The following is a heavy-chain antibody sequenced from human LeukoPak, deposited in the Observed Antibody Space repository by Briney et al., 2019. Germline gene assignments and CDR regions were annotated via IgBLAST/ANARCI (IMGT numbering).Heavy chain of an antibody. J-gene: IGHJ6*02. CDR1: GFTFSSYD. CDR3: ARWMILGGIGGMDV. D-gene: IGHD1-26*01. CDR2: IGTAGDT. V-gene: IGHV3-13*01. Sequence: PGGSLRLSCAASGFTFSSYDMHWVRQATGKGLEWVSAIGTAGDTYYPGSVKGRFTISRENAKNSLYLQMNSLRAGDTAVYYCARWMILGGIGGMDVWGQGTTVTVSS.